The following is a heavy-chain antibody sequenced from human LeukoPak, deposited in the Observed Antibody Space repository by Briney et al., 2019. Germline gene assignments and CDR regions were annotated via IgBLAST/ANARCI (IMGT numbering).Heavy chain of an antibody. J-gene: IGHJ4*02. CDR2: ISGSGGST. CDR1: GFTFSSYA. CDR3: AKDGSCSSTSCYYGY. V-gene: IGHV3-23*01. D-gene: IGHD2-2*01. Sequence: PGGSLRLSCAASGFTFSSYAMSWVRQAPGKGLEWVPAISGSGGSTYYADSVKGRFTISRDNSKNTLYLQMNSLRAEDTAVYYCAKDGSCSSTSCYYGYWGQGTLVTVSS.